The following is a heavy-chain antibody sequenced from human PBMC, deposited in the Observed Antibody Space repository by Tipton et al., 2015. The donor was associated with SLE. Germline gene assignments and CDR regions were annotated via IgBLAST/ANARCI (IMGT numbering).Heavy chain of an antibody. D-gene: IGHD2-21*01. CDR2: VNMDGVTT. V-gene: IGHV3-74*03. Sequence: SLRLSCAGSGFTFSSYWMHWVRQVPGKGLMWVSRVNMDGVTTEYADSVKGRFTISRDNAKNTVYLQMNSLTREDTAIYYCAKDKIVEATNYFYGMDLWGQGTTVTVSS. CDR3: AKDKIVEATNYFYGMDL. CDR1: GFTFSSYW. J-gene: IGHJ6*02.